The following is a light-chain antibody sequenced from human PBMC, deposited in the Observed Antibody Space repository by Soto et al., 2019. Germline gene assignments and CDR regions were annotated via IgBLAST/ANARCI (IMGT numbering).Light chain of an antibody. Sequence: DIVMTQSPDSLAVSLGERATINCKSSQSVLYSSDNKNYLAWYQQKPGQPPKLLIYWASTRDSGVPDRFSGSGSGADFTLTISSVQAEDVAVYYCQQYYSTLTFGGGTKVEIK. V-gene: IGKV4-1*01. CDR2: WAS. CDR3: QQYYSTLT. J-gene: IGKJ4*01. CDR1: QSVLYSSDNKNY.